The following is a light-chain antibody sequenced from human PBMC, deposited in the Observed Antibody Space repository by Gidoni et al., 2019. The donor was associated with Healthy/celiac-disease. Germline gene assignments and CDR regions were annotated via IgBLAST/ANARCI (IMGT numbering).Light chain of an antibody. V-gene: IGKV2-28*01. Sequence: DIVMTQSPLSLPVTPGEPASISCRSSQSLLHSNGYNYLDWYLQKPGQSPQLLIYLGSNRASGVPARFSGSGSGTDFTLKISRVEAEDVGVYYCMQALQTPGLFGQGTKLEIK. CDR3: MQALQTPGL. CDR1: QSLLHSNGYNY. CDR2: LGS. J-gene: IGKJ2*01.